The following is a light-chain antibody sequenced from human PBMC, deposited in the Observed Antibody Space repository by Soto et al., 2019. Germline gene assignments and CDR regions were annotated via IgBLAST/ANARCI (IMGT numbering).Light chain of an antibody. V-gene: IGLV2-11*01. J-gene: IGLJ1*01. CDR1: SSDVGDYDY. CDR3: CSYAGNYTFV. Sequence: QSALTQPRSVSGSPGQSVTISCTGTSSDVGDYDYVSWYQQHPGGAPKVMIYDVSKRPSGVPGRFSGSKSGNTASLTISGPQAEDEADYFCCSYAGNYTFVFGTGTKVTVL. CDR2: DVS.